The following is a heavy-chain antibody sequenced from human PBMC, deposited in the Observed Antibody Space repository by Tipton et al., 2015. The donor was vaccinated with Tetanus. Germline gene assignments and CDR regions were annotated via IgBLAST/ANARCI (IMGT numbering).Heavy chain of an antibody. CDR1: GVTVSTHY. V-gene: IGHV3-53*01. J-gene: IGHJ4*02. D-gene: IGHD2-15*01. CDR2: IYPGGSK. Sequence: SLRLSCAASGVTVSTHYMSWVRQAPGRGLEWVAVIYPGGSKYHTDSVRGRFTISRDNSKNTLYLQMNSLRAEDTAVYYCAREADCSGGSCFSGDFDNWGQGTQVTGSS. CDR3: AREADCSGGSCFSGDFDN.